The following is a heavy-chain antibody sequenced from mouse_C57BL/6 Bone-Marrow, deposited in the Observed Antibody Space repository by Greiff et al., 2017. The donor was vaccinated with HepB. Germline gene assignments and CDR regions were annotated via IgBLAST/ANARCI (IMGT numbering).Heavy chain of an antibody. CDR3: AGQTAQATWNYAMDY. V-gene: IGHV1-85*01. Sequence: VQLQQSGPELVKPGASVKLSCKASGYTFTSYDINWVKQRPGQGLEWIGWIYPRDGSTKYNEKFKGKATLTVDTSSSTAYMELHSLTSEDSAVYFCAGQTAQATWNYAMDYWGQGTSVTVSS. D-gene: IGHD3-2*02. CDR2: IYPRDGST. CDR1: GYTFTSYD. J-gene: IGHJ4*01.